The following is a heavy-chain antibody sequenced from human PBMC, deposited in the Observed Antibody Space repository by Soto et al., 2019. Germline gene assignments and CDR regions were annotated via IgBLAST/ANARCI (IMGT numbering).Heavy chain of an antibody. J-gene: IGHJ5*02. CDR2: ISGSGFKK. V-gene: IGHV3-23*01. CDR3: AKNQGVELVPLATVDWIDP. CDR1: GFIFENFG. Sequence: PGESLEISCAASGFIFENFGMSWVRQAPGKGLEWISSISGSGFKKYYADSVKGRFTISRDNSKSTVYLELNNLSAEDTAVYHCAKNQGVELVPLATVDWIDPWGQGSVVTVSS. D-gene: IGHD1-26*01.